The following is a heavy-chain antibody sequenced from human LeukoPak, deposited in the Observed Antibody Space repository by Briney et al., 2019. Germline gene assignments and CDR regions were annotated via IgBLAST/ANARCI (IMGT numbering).Heavy chain of an antibody. D-gene: IGHD2-2*02. CDR2: MNPNSGNT. Sequence: ASVKVSCKASGYTFTSYDINWVRQATGQGLEWMGWMNPNSGNTGYAQKFQGRVTITRNTSISTAYMELSSLRSEDTAVYYCARTYIVVVPAAIRGVDYYYYYMDVWGKGTTVTVSS. J-gene: IGHJ6*03. CDR3: ARTYIVVVPAAIRGVDYYYYYMDV. CDR1: GYTFTSYD. V-gene: IGHV1-8*03.